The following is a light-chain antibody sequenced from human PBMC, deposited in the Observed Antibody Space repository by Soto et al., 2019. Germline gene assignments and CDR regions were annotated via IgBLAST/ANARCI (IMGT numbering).Light chain of an antibody. Sequence: EIVLTQSPGTLSLSPGERATLSCRASQSVSSSYLAWYQQKPGQAPRLVIYGASSRTTGIPDRFSGSGSGRDFTLTISRLEPEDLAVYYCQQYGSSPWTFGQGTKVEIK. CDR2: GAS. CDR3: QQYGSSPWT. J-gene: IGKJ1*01. CDR1: QSVSSSY. V-gene: IGKV3-20*01.